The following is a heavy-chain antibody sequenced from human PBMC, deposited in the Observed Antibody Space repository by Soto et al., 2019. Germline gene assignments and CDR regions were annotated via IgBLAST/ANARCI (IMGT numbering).Heavy chain of an antibody. CDR2: IYYSGST. CDR3: ARQRAAGREPYYFDY. Sequence: SETLSLTCTVSGGSISSSSYYWGWIRQPPGKGLEWIGSIYYSGSTYYNPSLKSRVTISVDTSKNQFSLKLSSVTAADTAVYYCARQRAAGREPYYFDYWGQGTLVTVSS. V-gene: IGHV4-39*01. J-gene: IGHJ4*02. D-gene: IGHD6-13*01. CDR1: GGSISSSSYY.